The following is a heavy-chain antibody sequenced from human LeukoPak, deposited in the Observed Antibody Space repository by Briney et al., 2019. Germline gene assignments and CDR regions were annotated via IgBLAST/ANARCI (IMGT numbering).Heavy chain of an antibody. CDR3: ARDAYYDFWSGYPRYFDY. D-gene: IGHD3-3*01. J-gene: IGHJ4*02. Sequence: GGSLRLSCAASGFTFTTYWMGWVRQAPGKGLEWVANIKQDGSEKYYVDSVKGRFTISRDNAKNSLYLQMNSLRAEDTAVYYCARDAYYDFWSGYPRYFDYWGQGTLVTVSS. CDR2: IKQDGSEK. V-gene: IGHV3-7*01. CDR1: GFTFTTYW.